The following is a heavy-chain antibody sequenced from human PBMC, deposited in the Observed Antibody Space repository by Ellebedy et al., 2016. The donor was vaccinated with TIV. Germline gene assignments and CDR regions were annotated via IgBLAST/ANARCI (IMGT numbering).Heavy chain of an antibody. J-gene: IGHJ4*02. D-gene: IGHD2-8*02. Sequence: PGGSLRLSCATSGFTFNTYSMQWVRQAPGKALEWVAIMSSGGTYKFYAESVRGRFTTSGDNSKTTLFLQMNSLRAEDTAVYYCAKLAGVHSWYFDYWGQGTLVTVSS. CDR3: AKLAGVHSWYFDY. CDR1: GFTFNTYS. V-gene: IGHV3-30*18. CDR2: MSSGGTYK.